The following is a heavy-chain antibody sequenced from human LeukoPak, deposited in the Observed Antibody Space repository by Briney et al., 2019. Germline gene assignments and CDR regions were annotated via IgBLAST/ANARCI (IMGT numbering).Heavy chain of an antibody. CDR2: IILIFGIT. J-gene: IGHJ4*02. Sequence: SVKVSCKASGGTFSSYAINWVRQAPGQGLEWMGRIILIFGITNYAKKLQGRVSITAHKSTSTAFMELSSLRSEDTAVYYCARDFRRHYDSGGYSHFDYWGQGTLVTVSS. V-gene: IGHV1-69*04. D-gene: IGHD3-22*01. CDR3: ARDFRRHYDSGGYSHFDY. CDR1: GGTFSSYA.